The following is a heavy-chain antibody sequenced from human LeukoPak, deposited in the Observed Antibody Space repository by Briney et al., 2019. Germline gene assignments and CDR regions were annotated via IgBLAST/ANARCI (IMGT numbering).Heavy chain of an antibody. V-gene: IGHV4-59*01. CDR3: ARDRTGTTLGWFDP. J-gene: IGHJ5*02. CDR2: IYNNGNT. CDR1: GGSLNSYY. Sequence: SETLSLTCTVSGGSLNSYYWSWIRQPPGKRLERIGYIYNNGNTNYNPSLKSRVTISVDTSQNQFSLKVSSVTAADTAVYYCARDRTGTTLGWFDPWGQGTLVTVSS. D-gene: IGHD1-7*01.